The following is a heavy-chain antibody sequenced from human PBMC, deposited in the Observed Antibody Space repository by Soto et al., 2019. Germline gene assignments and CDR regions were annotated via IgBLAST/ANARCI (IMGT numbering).Heavy chain of an antibody. CDR1: GFTFSSYG. V-gene: IGHV3-30*18. D-gene: IGHD3-3*01. CDR2: ISYDGSNK. J-gene: IGHJ4*02. Sequence: GGSLRLSCAASGFTFSSYGMHWVRQAPGKGLEWVAVISYDGSNKYYADSVKGRFTISRDNSKNTLYLQMNSLRAEDTAVYYCAKEATYYDFWSGPAHFDYWGQGTLVTVSS. CDR3: AKEATYYDFWSGPAHFDY.